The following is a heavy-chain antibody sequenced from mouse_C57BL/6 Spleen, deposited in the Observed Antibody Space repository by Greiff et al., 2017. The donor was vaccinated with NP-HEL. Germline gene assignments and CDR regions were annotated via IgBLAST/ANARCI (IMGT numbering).Heavy chain of an antibody. J-gene: IGHJ1*03. V-gene: IGHV1-80*01. D-gene: IGHD2-3*01. CDR1: GYAFSSYW. CDR3: AREGAYDGYYWYFDV. CDR2: IYPGDGDT. Sequence: QVQLQQSGAELVKPGASVKISCKASGYAFSSYWMNWVKQRPGKGLEWIGQIYPGDGDTNYNGKFKGKATLTADKSSSTAYMQLSSLTSEDSAVYFCAREGAYDGYYWYFDVWGTGTTVTVSS.